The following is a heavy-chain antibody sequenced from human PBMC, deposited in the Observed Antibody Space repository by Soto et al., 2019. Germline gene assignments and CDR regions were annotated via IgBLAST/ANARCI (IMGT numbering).Heavy chain of an antibody. V-gene: IGHV1-69*02. CDR3: ASLMSSGYYYAMDV. CDR2: IIPILGIA. J-gene: IGHJ6*02. Sequence: QVQLVQSGAEVKKPGSSVKVSCKASGGTFSSYTISWVRQAPGQGLEWMGRIIPILGIANYAQKFQGRVTITADKSTSTAYIELGRLRSEDTAVYYCASLMSSGYYYAMDVWGQWTTVTVSS. D-gene: IGHD3-10*01. CDR1: GGTFSSYT.